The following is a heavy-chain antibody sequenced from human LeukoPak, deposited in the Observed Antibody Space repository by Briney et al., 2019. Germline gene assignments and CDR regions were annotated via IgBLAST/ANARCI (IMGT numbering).Heavy chain of an antibody. CDR3: ARDSPVLPGAKIYGMDV. V-gene: IGHV4-4*07. D-gene: IGHD2-2*01. CDR2: IYPSGST. Sequence: PSETLSLTCSVSGGSISNYHWSWIRQPAGKGLEWIGRIYPSGSTNSNPSLNSRVTMSVDTSKNQFSLKLSSVTAADTAVYYCARDSPVLPGAKIYGMDVWGQGTTVTVSS. J-gene: IGHJ6*02. CDR1: GGSISNYH.